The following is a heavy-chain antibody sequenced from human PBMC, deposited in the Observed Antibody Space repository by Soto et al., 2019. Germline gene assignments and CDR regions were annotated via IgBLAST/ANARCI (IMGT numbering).Heavy chain of an antibody. Sequence: SQTLSLTCAISGDSVSSNSAAWNWIRQSPSRGLEWLGRTYYRSKWYNDYAVSVKSRITINPDTSKNQFSLQLNSVTPEDTAVYYCARLRIVVVSAAGYYYGMDVWGQGTTVTVSS. V-gene: IGHV6-1*01. CDR2: TYYRSKWYN. D-gene: IGHD2-2*01. J-gene: IGHJ6*02. CDR3: ARLRIVVVSAAGYYYGMDV. CDR1: GDSVSSNSAA.